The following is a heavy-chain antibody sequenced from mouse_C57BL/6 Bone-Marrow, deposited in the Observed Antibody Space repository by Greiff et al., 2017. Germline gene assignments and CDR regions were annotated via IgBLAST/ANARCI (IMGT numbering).Heavy chain of an antibody. V-gene: IGHV7-1*01. CDR3: ARDSYYYGSSPYWYIDV. Sequence: EVKVVESGGGLVQSGRSLRLSCATSGFTFSDFYMEWVRQAPGKGLEWIAASRNKANDYTTEYSASVKGRFIVSRDTSQSILYLQMNALRAEDTAIYYCARDSYYYGSSPYWYIDVWGTGTTVTVSS. CDR2: SRNKANDYTT. D-gene: IGHD1-1*01. J-gene: IGHJ1*03. CDR1: GFTFSDFY.